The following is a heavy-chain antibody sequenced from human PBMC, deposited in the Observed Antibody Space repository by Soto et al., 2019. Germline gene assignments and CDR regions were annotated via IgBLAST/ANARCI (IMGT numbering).Heavy chain of an antibody. CDR1: GYSFTSYW. J-gene: IGHJ4*02. V-gene: IGHV5-51*01. CDR3: ARLTCCSNTVCDTFDY. D-gene: IGHD2-8*01. CDR2: IYPGDSDT. Sequence: PGESLKISCKGAGYSFTSYWIGWVRQMSGKGLEWMGIIYPGDSDTSYSPSFQGQVTISADKSISTAYLQWSSLKASDTAMYYCARLTCCSNTVCDTFDYWGQGTLVTVSS.